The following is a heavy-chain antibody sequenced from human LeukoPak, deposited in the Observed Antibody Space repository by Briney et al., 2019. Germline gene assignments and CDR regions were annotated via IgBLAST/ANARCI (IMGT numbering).Heavy chain of an antibody. CDR3: ARDRDFGVGNWFDP. Sequence: GGSLRLSCAASGFPFSDYSLNWVRQAPGKGLEWVPSISRSGSYIYYADSVKGRFTISRDDAKKSLYLQMNGLRAEDTAVYYCARDRDFGVGNWFDPWGQGTLVTVSS. D-gene: IGHD3-3*01. CDR2: ISRSGSYI. CDR1: GFPFSDYS. V-gene: IGHV3-21*01. J-gene: IGHJ5*02.